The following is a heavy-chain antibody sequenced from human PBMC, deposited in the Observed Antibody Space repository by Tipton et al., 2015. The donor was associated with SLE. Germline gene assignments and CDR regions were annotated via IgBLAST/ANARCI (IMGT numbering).Heavy chain of an antibody. CDR3: ARDRPTVVIAGALDY. J-gene: IGHJ4*02. CDR2: ISYDGSNT. Sequence: SLRLSCAASGFTFSSYVMHWVRQAPGKGLEWVAVISYDGSNTYYADSVKGRFTISRDNSKSTLFLQMNSLRSDDTAVYYCARDRPTVVIAGALDYWGQGILVTVPS. D-gene: IGHD2-21*01. CDR1: GFTFSSYV. V-gene: IGHV3-30*04.